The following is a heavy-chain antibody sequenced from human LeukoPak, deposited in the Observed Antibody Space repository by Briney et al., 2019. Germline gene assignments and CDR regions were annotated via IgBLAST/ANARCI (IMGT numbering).Heavy chain of an antibody. CDR2: IKKDGSEK. J-gene: IGHJ6*03. D-gene: IGHD3-16*01. CDR1: GFTFSSYW. Sequence: PGGSLRLSCAASGFTFSSYWMSWVRQAPGKGLEWVANIKKDGSEKYYVDSVKGRLTISRDNAKNSLYLQMNSLRAEDTAVYYCARWGVPIYYYYMDVWGKGTTVTVSS. V-gene: IGHV3-7*01. CDR3: ARWGVPIYYYYMDV.